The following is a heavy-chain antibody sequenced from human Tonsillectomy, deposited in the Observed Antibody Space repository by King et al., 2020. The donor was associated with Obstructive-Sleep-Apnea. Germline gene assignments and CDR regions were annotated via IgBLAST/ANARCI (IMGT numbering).Heavy chain of an antibody. V-gene: IGHV3-21*01. D-gene: IGHD2/OR15-2a*01. J-gene: IGHJ6*02. CDR1: GFTFSNYA. CDR2: ISTGSSYV. CDR3: ARNQYSNFGMDV. Sequence: VQLVESGGGLVKPGGSLTLSCAASGFTFSNYAMNWVRQAPGKGLEWVSSISTGSSYVYSADSLKGRFTISRDNAKNSLYLQMNSLRAEDTAVYYCARNQYSNFGMDVWGQGTTVTVSS.